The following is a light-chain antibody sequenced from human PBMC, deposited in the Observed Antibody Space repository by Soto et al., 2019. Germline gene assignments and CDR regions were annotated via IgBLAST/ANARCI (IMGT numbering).Light chain of an antibody. CDR3: HHYHNWPMT. CDR1: ESVSSH. Sequence: EIVMTQSPATLSVSPGQRSTLSCRASESVSSHLAWYQQKPGQAPRLLIYDSSTRATGIPARFSGSESGTEFTLTISSLQPEDFAVYYCHHYHNWPMTFGQGTRLEIK. V-gene: IGKV3-15*01. J-gene: IGKJ5*01. CDR2: DSS.